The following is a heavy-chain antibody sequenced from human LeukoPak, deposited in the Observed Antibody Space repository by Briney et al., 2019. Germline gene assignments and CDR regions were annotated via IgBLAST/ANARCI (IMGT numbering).Heavy chain of an antibody. CDR1: GFTFSTYN. D-gene: IGHD7-27*01. CDR3: AREGELGKFDY. Sequence: GGSLRLSCAVSGFTFSTYNMNWFRQAPGKGLEWVSCICTSSRDIYYGDSVKGRFTISRDNAKNTLYLQMNGLRAEDTAVYYCAREGELGKFDYWGQGTLVTVSS. V-gene: IGHV3-21*01. CDR2: ICTSSRDI. J-gene: IGHJ4*02.